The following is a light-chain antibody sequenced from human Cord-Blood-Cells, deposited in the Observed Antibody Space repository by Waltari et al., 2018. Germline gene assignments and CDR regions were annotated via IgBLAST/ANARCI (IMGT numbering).Light chain of an antibody. CDR3: CSYAGSSTFL. CDR1: SSDVWSYNL. CDR2: EGS. J-gene: IGLJ2*01. Sequence: QSALTQPASVSGSPGQSITISCTGTSSDVWSYNLVSWYQQHPGKAPKLMIYEGSKRPSGVSNRFAGSKSGNTASLTISGLQAEDEADDYCCSYAGSSTFLFGGGTKLTVL. V-gene: IGLV2-23*03.